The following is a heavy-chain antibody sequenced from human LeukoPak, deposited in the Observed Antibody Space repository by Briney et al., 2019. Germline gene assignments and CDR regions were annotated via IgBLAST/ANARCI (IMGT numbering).Heavy chain of an antibody. Sequence: ASVKVSCKASGYTFTGYYMHWVRQAPGQGLEWMGWINPNSGGTNYAQKFQGRVTMTRDTSISTAYMELSRLRSDDTALYYCARGSGSGYYYYMDVWGKGTTVTVSS. J-gene: IGHJ6*03. CDR2: INPNSGGT. D-gene: IGHD6-19*01. CDR1: GYTFTGYY. CDR3: ARGSGSGYYYYMDV. V-gene: IGHV1-2*02.